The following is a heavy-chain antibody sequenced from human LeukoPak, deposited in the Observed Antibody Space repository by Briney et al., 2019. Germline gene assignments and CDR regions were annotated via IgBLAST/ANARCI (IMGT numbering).Heavy chain of an antibody. D-gene: IGHD6-6*01. CDR1: GFTFSSYS. Sequence: GGSLRLSCAASGFTFSSYSMNWVRQAPGKGLEWVSYISSSSSTIYYADSVKGRFTISRDNAKNSLYLQMNSLRAEDTAVYYCARGGSSAPWRKANFDYWGQGTLVTVSS. J-gene: IGHJ4*02. CDR3: ARGGSSAPWRKANFDY. CDR2: ISSSSSTI. V-gene: IGHV3-48*01.